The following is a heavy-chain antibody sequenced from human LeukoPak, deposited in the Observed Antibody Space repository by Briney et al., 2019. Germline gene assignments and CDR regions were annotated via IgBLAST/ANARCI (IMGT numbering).Heavy chain of an antibody. CDR2: IYYSGST. V-gene: IGHV4-59*01. CDR1: GGSISSYY. CDR3: ARGYGRRGGFYFDC. J-gene: IGHJ4*02. Sequence: SETLSLTCTVSGGSISSYYWSWIRQPPGKGLEWIGYIYYSGSTNYNPSLKSRVTISVDTSKNQFSLKLSSVTAADTAVYYCARGYGRRGGFYFDCWGQGTLVTVSS. D-gene: IGHD1-26*01.